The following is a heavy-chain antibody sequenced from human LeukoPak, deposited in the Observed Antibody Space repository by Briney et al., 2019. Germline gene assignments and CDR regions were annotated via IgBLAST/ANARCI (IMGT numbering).Heavy chain of an antibody. J-gene: IGHJ4*02. CDR2: IYISGST. CDR3: ARALNPLPGTYYFDY. Sequence: PSETLSLTCTVSGASINSHYWSWIRQPAGKGLEWIGRIYISGSTNYNSSLQSRVTMSVDTSRNQFSLKLSSVTAADTAVYYCARALNPLPGTYYFDYWGQGTLVTVSS. CDR1: GASINSHY. D-gene: IGHD2-15*01. V-gene: IGHV4-4*07.